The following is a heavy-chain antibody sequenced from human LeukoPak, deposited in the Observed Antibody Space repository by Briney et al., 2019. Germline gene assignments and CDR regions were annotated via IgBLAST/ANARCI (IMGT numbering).Heavy chain of an antibody. CDR2: IIPIFGTA. CDR3: ARVGGEYFDY. Sequence: ASVEVSCKASGGTFSSYAISWVRQAPGQGLEWMGGIIPIFGTANYAQKFQGRVTITADESTSTAYMELSSLRSEDTAVYYCARVGGEYFDYWGQGTLVTVSS. D-gene: IGHD4-17*01. CDR1: GGTFSSYA. V-gene: IGHV1-69*13. J-gene: IGHJ4*02.